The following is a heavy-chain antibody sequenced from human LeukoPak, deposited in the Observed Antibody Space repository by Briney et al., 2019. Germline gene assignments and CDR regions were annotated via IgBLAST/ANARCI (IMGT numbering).Heavy chain of an antibody. J-gene: IGHJ6*04. D-gene: IGHD6-13*01. CDR3: ARDRIAAAGDYYGMDV. V-gene: IGHV4-30-4*01. Sequence: PSETLSLTCTVSGGSISSGDYYWSWIRQPPGKGLEWIGYIYYSGSTYYNPSLKSRVTISVDTSKNPFSLKLSSVTAADTAVYYCARDRIAAAGDYYGMDVWGKGTTVTVSS. CDR1: GGSISSGDYY. CDR2: IYYSGST.